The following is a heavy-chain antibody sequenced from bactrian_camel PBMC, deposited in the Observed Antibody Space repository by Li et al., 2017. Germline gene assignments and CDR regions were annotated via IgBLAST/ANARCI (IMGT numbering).Heavy chain of an antibody. CDR2: IGSSGRT. J-gene: IGHJ6*01. V-gene: IGHV3S1*01. Sequence: HVQLVESGGGLVQPGGSLRLSCVASGFNIRDHWMWWVRQAPGKGLEWVSLIGSSGRTTYADSVKGRFSVSRDNANNTVNLMMNSLKPEDTAMYYCATVRGFYVSDHARRGAQFGYWGQGTQVTVS. CDR3: ATVRGFYVSDHARRGAQFGY. CDR1: GFNIRDHW. D-gene: IGHD4*01.